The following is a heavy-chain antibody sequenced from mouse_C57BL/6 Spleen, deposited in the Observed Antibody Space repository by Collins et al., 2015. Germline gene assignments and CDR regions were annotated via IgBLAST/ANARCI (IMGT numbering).Heavy chain of an antibody. D-gene: IGHD1-1*01. J-gene: IGHJ4*01. Sequence: QVQLQQSGAELVKPGASVKISCKASGYAFSSYWMNWVKQRPGKGLEWIGQIYPGDGDTNYNGKFKGKATLTADKSSSTAYMQLSSLTPEDSAVYFCARLHYYGSSYYAMDYWGQGTSVTVSS. CDR3: ARLHYYGSSYYAMDY. CDR2: IYPGDGDT. CDR1: GYAFSSYW. V-gene: IGHV1-80*01.